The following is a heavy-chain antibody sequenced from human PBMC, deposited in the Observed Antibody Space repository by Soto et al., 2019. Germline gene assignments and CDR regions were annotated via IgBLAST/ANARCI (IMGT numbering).Heavy chain of an antibody. Sequence: PSETPSLTCTVSGGSISSYYWSWIRQSPGKGLEWIGYIFYFGSTNYNPSLKSRVTLSIDTSKNQLSLKLSSVTAADTAVYYCARHSPDFDWLSQFDYWGQRTLVTVSS. CDR1: GGSISSYY. V-gene: IGHV4-59*08. CDR2: IFYFGST. D-gene: IGHD3-9*01. J-gene: IGHJ4*02. CDR3: ARHSPDFDWLSQFDY.